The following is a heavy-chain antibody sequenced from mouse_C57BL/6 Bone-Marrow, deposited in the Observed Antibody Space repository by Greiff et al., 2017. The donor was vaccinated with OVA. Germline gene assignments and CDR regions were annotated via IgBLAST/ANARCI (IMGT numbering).Heavy chain of an antibody. J-gene: IGHJ2*01. CDR2: IRLKSDNYAT. CDR3: TLIYYYGSGGY. D-gene: IGHD1-1*01. CDR1: GFTFSNYW. V-gene: IGHV6-3*01. Sequence: EVMLVESGGGLVQPGGSMKLSCVASGFTFSNYWMNWVRQSPEKGLEWVAQIRLKSDNYATHYAESVKGRFTISRDDSKSSVYLQMNNLRAEDTGIYYCTLIYYYGSGGYWGQGTTLTVSS.